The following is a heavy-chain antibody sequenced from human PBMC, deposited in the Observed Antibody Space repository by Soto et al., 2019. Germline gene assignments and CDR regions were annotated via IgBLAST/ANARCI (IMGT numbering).Heavy chain of an antibody. J-gene: IGHJ4*02. CDR1: GGTFSSYA. D-gene: IGHD2-15*01. Sequence: SVKVSCKASGGTFSSYAISWVRQAPGQGLEWMGGIIPIFGTANYAQKFQGRVTITADESTSTAYMELSSLRSEDTAVYYCGRGYCSGGSCYFPQTFDYWGQGTLVTVSS. CDR2: IIPIFGTA. V-gene: IGHV1-69*13. CDR3: GRGYCSGGSCYFPQTFDY.